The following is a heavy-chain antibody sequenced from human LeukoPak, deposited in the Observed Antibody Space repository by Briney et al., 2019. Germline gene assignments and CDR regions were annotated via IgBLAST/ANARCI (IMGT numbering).Heavy chain of an antibody. V-gene: IGHV3-48*01. Sequence: GGSLRLSCAASGFTFSSYSMNWVRQAPGKGLEWVSYISSSSSTIHYADSVKGRVTISRDNSKNTLYLQMNSLRAEDTAVYYCAKVGPRRGYCSSTSCYPYWGQGTLVTVSS. CDR3: AKVGPRRGYCSSTSCYPY. D-gene: IGHD2-2*01. CDR2: ISSSSSTI. CDR1: GFTFSSYS. J-gene: IGHJ4*02.